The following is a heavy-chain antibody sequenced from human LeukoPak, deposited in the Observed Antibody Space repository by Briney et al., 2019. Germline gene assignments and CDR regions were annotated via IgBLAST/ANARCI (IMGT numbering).Heavy chain of an antibody. CDR1: GYTFTGYY. V-gene: IGHV1-2*02. CDR3: ARDQPRVGLMSYYMDV. CDR2: INPNSGGT. D-gene: IGHD2-8*01. J-gene: IGHJ6*03. Sequence: EASVKVSCKASGYTFTGYYMHWVRQAPGQGLEWMGWINPNSGGTNYAQKLQGRVTMTTDTSTSTAYMELRSLRSDDTAVYYCARDQPRVGLMSYYMDVWGKGTTVTVSS.